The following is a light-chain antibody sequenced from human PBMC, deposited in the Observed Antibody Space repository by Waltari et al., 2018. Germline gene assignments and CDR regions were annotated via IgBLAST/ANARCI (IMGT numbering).Light chain of an antibody. Sequence: QAGLTQPPSVSKDLRQTATLTSTGNNNNVGYEGATWLQQHQGHPPKLLFYRNNNRPSGISERFSASRSGSTASLTITGLQPEDEADYYCSAWDRSLSAWVFGGGTKLTVL. J-gene: IGLJ3*02. V-gene: IGLV10-54*04. CDR3: SAWDRSLSAWV. CDR2: RNN. CDR1: NNNVGYEG.